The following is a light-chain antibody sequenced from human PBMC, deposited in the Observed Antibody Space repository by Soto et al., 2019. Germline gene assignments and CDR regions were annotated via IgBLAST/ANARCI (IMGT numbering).Light chain of an antibody. Sequence: QSALTQPASVSGSPGQPITISCTGSSSDVGGYDYVSWYQQHPGKAPKLMIYEVNNRPSGVSNRFSGSKSGNTASLTISGLQAEDDADYYCSSYTSISSWVFGGGTQLTVL. CDR2: EVN. J-gene: IGLJ3*02. V-gene: IGLV2-14*01. CDR3: SSYTSISSWV. CDR1: SSDVGGYDY.